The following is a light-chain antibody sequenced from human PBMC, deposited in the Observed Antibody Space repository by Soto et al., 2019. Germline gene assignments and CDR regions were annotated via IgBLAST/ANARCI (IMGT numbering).Light chain of an antibody. J-gene: IGKJ1*01. CDR1: QSVISTY. V-gene: IGKV3D-20*02. Sequence: SVWTQSPDTLNLSPGERATLSCRASQSVISTYLAWYQQKPGQAPRLLIYGASNRATGIPDRFSGSGSGTDFTLTISRLEPEDFAVYYCQQRNNWPWTFGQGTNVDIK. CDR3: QQRNNWPWT. CDR2: GAS.